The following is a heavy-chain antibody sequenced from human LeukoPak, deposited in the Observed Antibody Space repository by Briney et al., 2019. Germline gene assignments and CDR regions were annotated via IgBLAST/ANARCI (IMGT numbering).Heavy chain of an antibody. D-gene: IGHD3-10*01. CDR1: GGSISSYY. V-gene: IGHV4-59*01. Sequence: PSETLSLTCTVSGGSISSYYWSWIRQPPGKGLEWIGYIYYSGSTNYNPSLNSRVTISVDTSKNQFSLKLSSVTAADTAVYYCARGEGGVLLWFGELSLGDYYYGMDAWGQGTTVTVSS. CDR3: ARGEGGVLLWFGELSLGDYYYGMDA. CDR2: IYYSGST. J-gene: IGHJ6*02.